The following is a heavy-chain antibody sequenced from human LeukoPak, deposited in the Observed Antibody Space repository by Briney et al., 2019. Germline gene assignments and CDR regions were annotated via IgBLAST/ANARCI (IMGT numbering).Heavy chain of an antibody. CDR1: GITLSNYG. CDR3: AKRGVVIRVILVGFHKEAYYFDS. J-gene: IGHJ4*02. V-gene: IGHV3-23*01. D-gene: IGHD3-22*01. Sequence: GGSLRLSCAVSGITLSNYGMSWVRQAPGRGLEWVAGISDSGGRINYADSVKGRFTISRDNPKNTLYLQMNSLRAEDTAVYFCAKRGVVIRVILVGFHKEAYYFDSWGQGALVTVSS. CDR2: ISDSGGRI.